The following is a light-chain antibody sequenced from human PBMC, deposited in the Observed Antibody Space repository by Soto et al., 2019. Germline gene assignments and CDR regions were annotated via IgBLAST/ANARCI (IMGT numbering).Light chain of an antibody. V-gene: IGKV4-1*01. CDR2: WAS. J-gene: IGKJ2*01. Sequence: DIVMTQSPDSLAVSLGERATINCKSSQSVLYSSNNKNYLAWYQRKPGQPPKLIIYWASTRESGVPDRFSGSGSGTDFTLTISSLQAEDVAVYYCQQYYSALYTFGQGTKLEIK. CDR1: QSVLYSSNNKNY. CDR3: QQYYSALYT.